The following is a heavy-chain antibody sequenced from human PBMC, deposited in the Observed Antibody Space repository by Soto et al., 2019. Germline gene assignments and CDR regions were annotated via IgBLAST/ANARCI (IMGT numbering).Heavy chain of an antibody. CDR2: IYYSGST. CDR3: ATASMITFGGVYDY. J-gene: IGHJ4*02. D-gene: IGHD3-16*01. V-gene: IGHV4-39*01. Sequence: PSETLSRTWTVSGSSISRSSYYWGWIRQPPGKGLEWIGSIYYSGSTYYNPSLKSRVTISVDTSKNQFSLKLSSVTAAATAVYYCATASMITFGGVYDYWGQGTLVTVSS. CDR1: GSSISRSSYY.